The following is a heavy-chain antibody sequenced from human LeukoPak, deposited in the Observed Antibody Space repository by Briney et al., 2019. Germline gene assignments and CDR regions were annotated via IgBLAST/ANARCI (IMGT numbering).Heavy chain of an antibody. J-gene: IGHJ4*02. Sequence: KASQTLSLTCTVSGGSISSGGYYWSWIRQHPGKGLEWIGYIYYSGSTYYNPSLKSRVTISVDTSKNQFSLKLSSVTAADTAVYYCARDVIGCGGSCYGSMFDYWGQGTLVTASS. CDR2: IYYSGST. V-gene: IGHV4-31*03. CDR1: GGSISSGGYY. CDR3: ARDVIGCGGSCYGSMFDY. D-gene: IGHD2-15*01.